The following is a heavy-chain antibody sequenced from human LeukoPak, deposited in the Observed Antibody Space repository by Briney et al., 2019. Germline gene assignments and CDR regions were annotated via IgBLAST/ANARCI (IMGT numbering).Heavy chain of an antibody. D-gene: IGHD6-13*01. CDR2: ISYSGNT. CDR3: ARSSSWNSWFDP. J-gene: IGHJ5*02. Sequence: TTSETLSLTCTVSGGSINSHYWSWVRQPPGKGLVWIGYISYSGNTNYNPSLKSRITISMHTSKNQFSLKLSSVTAADTAVYYCARSSSWNSWFDPWGQGTLVTVSS. V-gene: IGHV4-59*11. CDR1: GGSINSHY.